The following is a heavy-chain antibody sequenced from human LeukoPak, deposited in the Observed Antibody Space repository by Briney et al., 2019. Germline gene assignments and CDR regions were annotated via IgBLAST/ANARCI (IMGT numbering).Heavy chain of an antibody. V-gene: IGHV3-23*01. CDR2: ISGSGGST. CDR3: AKDLVAIFDPEDAFDI. D-gene: IGHD3-3*01. CDR1: GFTFSSYA. J-gene: IGHJ3*02. Sequence: PGGSLRLSCAASGFTFSSYAMSWVRQAPGKGLEWVSAISGSGGSTYYADSVKGRFTISRDNSKNTLYLQMNSLRAEDTAVYYCAKDLVAIFDPEDAFDIWGQGTMVTVSS.